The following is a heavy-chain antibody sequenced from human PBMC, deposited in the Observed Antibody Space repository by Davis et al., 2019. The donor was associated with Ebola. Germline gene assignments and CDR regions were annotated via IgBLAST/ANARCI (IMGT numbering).Heavy chain of an antibody. CDR2: INHSGST. Sequence: PSETLSLTCAVYGGSFSGYYWSWIRQPPGKGLEWIGEINHSGSTNYNPSLKSRVTISVDTSKNQFSLKLSSVTAADTAVYYCARNRRDSSGYYPYYYYGMDGWGQGTTVTVSS. V-gene: IGHV4-34*01. CDR1: GGSFSGYY. D-gene: IGHD3-22*01. CDR3: ARNRRDSSGYYPYYYYGMDG. J-gene: IGHJ6*02.